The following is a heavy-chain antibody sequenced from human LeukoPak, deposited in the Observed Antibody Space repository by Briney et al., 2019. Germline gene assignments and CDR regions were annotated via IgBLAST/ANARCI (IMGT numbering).Heavy chain of an antibody. V-gene: IGHV3-21*01. CDR2: ISSSSSYI. J-gene: IGHJ5*02. CDR3: ARDPTIVVVPSTPNWFDP. CDR1: GFTFSSYS. D-gene: IGHD2-2*01. Sequence: PGGSLRLSCAASGFTFSSYSMNWVRQAPGKGLEWVSSISSSSSYIYYADSVKGRFTISRDNAKNSLYLQMNSLRAEDTAVYYCARDPTIVVVPSTPNWFDPWGQETLVTVSS.